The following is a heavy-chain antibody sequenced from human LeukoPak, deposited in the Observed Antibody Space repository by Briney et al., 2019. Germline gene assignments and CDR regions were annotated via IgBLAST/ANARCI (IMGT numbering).Heavy chain of an antibody. CDR1: GGSISSGGYY. CDR3: VRSSDGYYFDY. CDR2: IYYSGST. J-gene: IGHJ4*02. Sequence: SETLSLTCTVSGGSISSGGYYWSWIRQHPGKGLEWIGYIYYSGSTYYNPSLKSRVTISVDTSKSQFSLKLSSVTAADTAVYYCVRSSDGYYFDYWGQGTLVTVSS. V-gene: IGHV4-31*03.